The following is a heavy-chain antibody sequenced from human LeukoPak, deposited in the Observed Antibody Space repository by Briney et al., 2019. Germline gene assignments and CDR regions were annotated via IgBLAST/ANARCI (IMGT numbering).Heavy chain of an antibody. CDR2: MNPNSGNT. J-gene: IGHJ6*03. V-gene: IGHV1-8*01. CDR1: GYTFTSYD. CDR3: ARGPIPRGYYYYMDV. Sequence: ASVTVSFKSSGYTFTSYDSNWVRQATGQGLEWVGWMNPNSGNTGYAQKFQGRVTMTRTTSISTAYMELSSLRSEDTAVYYCARGPIPRGYYYYMDVWGKGTTVTVSS. D-gene: IGHD3-10*01.